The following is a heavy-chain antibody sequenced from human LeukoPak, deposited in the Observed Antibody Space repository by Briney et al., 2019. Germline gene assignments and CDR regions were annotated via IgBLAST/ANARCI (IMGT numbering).Heavy chain of an antibody. CDR2: ISGSGANT. V-gene: IGHV3-23*01. J-gene: IGHJ4*02. Sequence: PGGSLRLSCAVSGFTFNNYAIHWVRQAPGKGLEWVSGISGSGANTYHADSVKGRFTISRDNSKNTLYVQMNSLRAEDTAVYYCATEKGDSPDYWGQGTLVTVSS. CDR1: GFTFNNYA. D-gene: IGHD2-21*01. CDR3: ATEKGDSPDY.